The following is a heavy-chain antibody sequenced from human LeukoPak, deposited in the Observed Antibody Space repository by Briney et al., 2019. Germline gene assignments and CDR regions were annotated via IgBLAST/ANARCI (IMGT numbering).Heavy chain of an antibody. CDR3: ATDHGPWAFDI. J-gene: IGHJ3*02. D-gene: IGHD3/OR15-3a*01. CDR1: GCAVSGLT. V-gene: IGHV1-24*01. CDR2: FDPEDGET. Sequence: ASAKLSCKVSGCAVSGLTMDWGRHALGKGLELMVVFDPEDGETIYAQKFQGRVTMTEDTSTDTAYMELSSLRSEDTAVYYCATDHGPWAFDIWGQGTMVTVSS.